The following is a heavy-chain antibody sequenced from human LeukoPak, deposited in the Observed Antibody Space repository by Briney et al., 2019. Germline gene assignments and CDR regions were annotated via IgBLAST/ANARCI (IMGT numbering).Heavy chain of an antibody. D-gene: IGHD4-23*01. J-gene: IGHJ4*02. Sequence: GGSLRLSCAASGFTVSSNYLSWVRQAPGKGLEWVSVIYSGGNTYYADSVKGRFTIPRDNSKNTLFLQMNSLRAEDTAVYYCARRGDGGRSFDYWGQGTLVTVSS. V-gene: IGHV3-53*01. CDR1: GFTVSSNY. CDR3: ARRGDGGRSFDY. CDR2: IYSGGNT.